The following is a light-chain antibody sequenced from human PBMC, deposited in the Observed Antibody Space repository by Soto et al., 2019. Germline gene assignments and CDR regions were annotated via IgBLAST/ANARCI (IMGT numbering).Light chain of an antibody. V-gene: IGKV3-20*01. CDR1: QSVSSSY. Sequence: EIVLTQSPGTLSLSPGERATLSCRASQSVSSSYLAWYQQKPGQAPRLLIYGASSRATGIPDRFSGGGSGTDFTLTISSLQSEDFAVYYCQQYNDWPPYTFGQGTKVDIK. CDR2: GAS. J-gene: IGKJ1*01. CDR3: QQYNDWPPYT.